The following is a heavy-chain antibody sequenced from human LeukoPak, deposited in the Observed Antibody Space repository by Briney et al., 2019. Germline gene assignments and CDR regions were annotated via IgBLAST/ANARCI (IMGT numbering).Heavy chain of an antibody. D-gene: IGHD1-26*01. CDR3: ARDMVGAEQY. J-gene: IGHJ4*02. CDR1: GYTFSGYY. CDR2: INPSGGST. V-gene: IGHV1-46*01. Sequence: ASVKVSCKASGYTFSGYYIHWVRQAPGQGLEWMGIINPSGGSTSYAQKFQSRVTMTRDMSTSTVYMELSSLRSEDTAVYYCARDMVGAEQYWGQGTLVTVSS.